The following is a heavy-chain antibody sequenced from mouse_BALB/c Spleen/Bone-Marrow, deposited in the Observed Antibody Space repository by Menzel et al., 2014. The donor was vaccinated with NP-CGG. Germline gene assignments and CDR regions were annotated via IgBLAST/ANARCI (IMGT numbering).Heavy chain of an antibody. CDR3: ARNHYYGLFAY. J-gene: IGHJ3*01. CDR2: INPDSSTI. D-gene: IGHD1-2*01. V-gene: IGHV4-1*02. CDR1: GFDFSRYW. Sequence: EVHLVESGGGLGQPGGSRKLSCADSGFDFSRYWMSWVGQAPGKGLEWIGEINPDSSTINYTPSLKDNFIISRDNAKNTLYLQMSKVRSEDTALYYCARNHYYGLFAYWGQGTLVTVSA.